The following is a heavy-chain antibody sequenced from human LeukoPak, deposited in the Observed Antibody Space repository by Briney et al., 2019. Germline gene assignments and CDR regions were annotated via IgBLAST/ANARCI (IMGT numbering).Heavy chain of an antibody. CDR2: ISGSGGST. D-gene: IGHD4-23*01. V-gene: IGHV3-23*01. CDR3: AKAYGGSRLVDY. J-gene: IGHJ4*02. Sequence: GSLRLSCAASGFTFSSYAMSWVRQAPGKGLEWVSAISGSGGSTYYADSVKGRFTISRDNSKNTLYLQMNSLRAEDTAVYYCAKAYGGSRLVDYWGQGTLATVSS. CDR1: GFTFSSYA.